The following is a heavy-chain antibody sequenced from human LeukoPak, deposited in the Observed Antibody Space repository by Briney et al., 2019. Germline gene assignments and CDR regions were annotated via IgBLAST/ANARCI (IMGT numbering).Heavy chain of an antibody. D-gene: IGHD5-18*01. V-gene: IGHV3-48*01. CDR1: GFTFSTYS. CDR3: AKEQGYSYGYIDY. Sequence: GGSLRLSCAASGFTFSTYSMNWVRQAPGKGLEWVSYISSSSSTIYYADFVKGRFTISRDNAKNSLYLQMNSLRAEDTAVYYCAKEQGYSYGYIDYWGQGTLVTVSS. CDR2: ISSSSSTI. J-gene: IGHJ4*02.